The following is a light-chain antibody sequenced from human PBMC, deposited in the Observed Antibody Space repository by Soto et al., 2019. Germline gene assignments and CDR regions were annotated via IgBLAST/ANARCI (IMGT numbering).Light chain of an antibody. CDR1: QDIGNY. J-gene: IGKJ2*02. V-gene: IGKV1-33*01. Sequence: DIQMTQSAPSLSASVGDRVTIACQASQDIGNYSNWYQQNPGRAPKLLIDDAVTLEKGVLSRFSGSGYGTDFTLTISSLQPDDVATYYCQQYDNTPRTFGQGTKLEI. CDR3: QQYDNTPRT. CDR2: DAV.